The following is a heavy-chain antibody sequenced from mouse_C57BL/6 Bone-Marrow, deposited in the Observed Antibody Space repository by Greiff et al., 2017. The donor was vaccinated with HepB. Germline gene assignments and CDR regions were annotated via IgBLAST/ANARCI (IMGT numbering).Heavy chain of an antibody. CDR3: ARCLYGSSPH. CDR2: IYPRSGNT. CDR1: GYTFTSYG. Sequence: LQESGAELARPGASVKLSCKASGYTFTSYGISWVKQRTGQGLEWIGEIYPRSGNTYYNEKFKGKATLTADKSSSTAYMELRSLTSEDSAVYFCARCLYGSSPHWGQGTLVTVSA. V-gene: IGHV1-81*01. J-gene: IGHJ3*01. D-gene: IGHD1-1*01.